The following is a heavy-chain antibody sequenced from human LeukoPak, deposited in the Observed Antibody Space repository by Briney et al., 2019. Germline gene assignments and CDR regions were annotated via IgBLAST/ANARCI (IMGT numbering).Heavy chain of an antibody. J-gene: IGHJ6*03. CDR2: IYHSGST. Sequence: SETLSLTCTVSGYSISSGYYWGWIRQPPGKGLEWIGSIYHSGSTYYNPSLKSRVTISVDTSKNQFSLKLSSVTAADTAVYYCARRFYGSYYMDVWGKGTTVTVPS. D-gene: IGHD4-17*01. CDR1: GYSISSGYY. CDR3: ARRFYGSYYMDV. V-gene: IGHV4-38-2*02.